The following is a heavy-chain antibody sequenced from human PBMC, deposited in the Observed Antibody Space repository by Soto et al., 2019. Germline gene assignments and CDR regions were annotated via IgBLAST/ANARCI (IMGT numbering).Heavy chain of an antibody. D-gene: IGHD1-26*01. CDR3: ARDGYSGRSDGFDI. V-gene: IGHV3-30*14. Sequence: QMQLVESGGGVVQPGRSLRLSCAASGFTFSAYTMHWVRQAPGKGLEWVAVISYDGSSERYTDPVKGRFTVSRDNPKSTLYLQMNSLRAEDTATYYCARDGYSGRSDGFDIWGQGTMGTVSS. J-gene: IGHJ3*02. CDR2: ISYDGSSE. CDR1: GFTFSAYT.